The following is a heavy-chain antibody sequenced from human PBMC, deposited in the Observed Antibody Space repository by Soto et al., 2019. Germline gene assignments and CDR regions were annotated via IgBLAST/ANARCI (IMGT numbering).Heavy chain of an antibody. CDR2: INAGNGNT. V-gene: IGHV1-3*01. D-gene: IGHD6-19*01. CDR1: GYTFTSYA. CDR3: APDRGGWSYYFDY. Sequence: ASVKVSCKASGYTFTSYAMHWVRQAPGQRLEWMGWINAGNGNTKYSQKFQGRVTITRDTSAGTAYMELSSLRSEDTAVYYCAPDRGGWSYYFDYWGQGTLVTVSS. J-gene: IGHJ4*02.